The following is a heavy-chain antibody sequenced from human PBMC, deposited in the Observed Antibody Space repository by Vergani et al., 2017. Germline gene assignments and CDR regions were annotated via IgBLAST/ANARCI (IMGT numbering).Heavy chain of an antibody. D-gene: IGHD3-22*01. J-gene: IGHJ4*02. Sequence: EVQLVQSGAEVKKPGESLRISCTGSGYSFTSYWISWVRQAPGKGLEWVSGISSDGGSTYYADSVKGRFTISRDNSKNTLSLQMNSLTAEDTAIYYCAGPQGTSAYYYGGFDYWGKGILVTVSS. V-gene: IGHV3-23*04. CDR1: GYSFTSYW. CDR3: AGPQGTSAYYYGGFDY. CDR2: ISSDGGST.